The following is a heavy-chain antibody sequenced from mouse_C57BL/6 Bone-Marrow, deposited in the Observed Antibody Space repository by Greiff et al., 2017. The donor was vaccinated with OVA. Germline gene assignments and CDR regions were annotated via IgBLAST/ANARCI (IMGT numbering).Heavy chain of an antibody. V-gene: IGHV1-39*01. CDR2: INPNYGTT. D-gene: IGHD1-1*01. CDR1: GYSFTDYN. J-gene: IGHJ4*01. CDR3: ARTTVVKVPYAMDY. Sequence: VQLQQSGPELVKPGASVKISCKASGYSFTDYNMNWVKQSNGKSLEWIGVINPNYGTTSYNQKFKGKATLTVDPSSSTAYMQLNSLTSEDSAVYYCARTTVVKVPYAMDYWGQGTSVTVSS.